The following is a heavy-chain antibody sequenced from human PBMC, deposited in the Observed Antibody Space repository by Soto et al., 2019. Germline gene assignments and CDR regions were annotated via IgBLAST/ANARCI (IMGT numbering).Heavy chain of an antibody. J-gene: IGHJ5*02. CDR3: ARSYYGSGNLEP. D-gene: IGHD3-10*01. V-gene: IGHV4-31*03. CDR2: IYYSGST. Sequence: QVQLQESGPGLVKPSQTLSLTCTVSGGSISSGGYYWSWIRQHPVKGLEWIGYIYYSGSTYYNPSLQSRVTISVDTSKNQFSLKLSSVTAADTAVYYCARSYYGSGNLEPWGQGTLVTVSS. CDR1: GGSISSGGYY.